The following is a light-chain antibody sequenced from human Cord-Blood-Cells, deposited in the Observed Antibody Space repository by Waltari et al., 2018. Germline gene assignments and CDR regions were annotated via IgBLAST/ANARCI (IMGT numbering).Light chain of an antibody. CDR2: EGS. Sequence: QSALTQPASVSGSPGQSITISCTGTSSHVGSSNLVSWYQQHPGKAPKLRIYEGSKRPSGVSNRFSGSKSGNTASLTISGLQAEDEADYYCCSYAGSSTWVFGGGTKLTVL. CDR3: CSYAGSSTWV. V-gene: IGLV2-23*01. J-gene: IGLJ3*02. CDR1: SSHVGSSNL.